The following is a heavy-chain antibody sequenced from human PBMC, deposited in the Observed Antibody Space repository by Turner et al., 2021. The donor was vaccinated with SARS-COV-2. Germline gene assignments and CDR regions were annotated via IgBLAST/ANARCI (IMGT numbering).Heavy chain of an antibody. J-gene: IGHJ4*02. V-gene: IGHV1-2*02. Sequence: QSHLVQSGVEVNKLGASVRAPGKTSGYTFTNFNMHWVRQAPGQGLEWMGWVNPNSGGTNYALKFQGRVTMTSDTSITTAYMELSSLRSDDTAVYYCAKVVLQGIPNFDYWGQGTLVTVSS. CDR3: AKVVLQGIPNFDY. D-gene: IGHD6-13*01. CDR2: VNPNSGGT. CDR1: GYTFTNFN.